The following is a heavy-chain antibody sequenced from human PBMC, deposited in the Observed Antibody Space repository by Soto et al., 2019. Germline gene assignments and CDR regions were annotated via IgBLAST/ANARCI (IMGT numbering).Heavy chain of an antibody. CDR3: ASAEYYYMNV. D-gene: IGHD6-6*01. CDR1: GDSFSNYG. J-gene: IGHJ6*03. V-gene: IGHV1-18*01. Sequence: QVQLEQSGGEVKKPGASVKVSCKASGDSFSNYGISWVRQAPGQGLEWVGWVSTYNGDTRYAQNVQGRLTMTTDKSTGTAYMGLRNLRSDDTVRYFCASAEYYYMNVWGKGTTVTVSS. CDR2: VSTYNGDT.